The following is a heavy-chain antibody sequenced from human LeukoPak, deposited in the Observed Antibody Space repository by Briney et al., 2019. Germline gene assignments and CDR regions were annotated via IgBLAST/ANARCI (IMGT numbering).Heavy chain of an antibody. Sequence: GGSLRLSCAASGFTFSSYEMNWVRQAPGKGLEWVSYISSSGSTIYYADSVKGRFTISRDNAKNSLYLQMNSLRAEDTAVYYCATPPWSATGYWGRGTLVTVSS. CDR3: ATPPWSATGY. D-gene: IGHD3-3*01. CDR1: GFTFSSYE. V-gene: IGHV3-48*03. CDR2: ISSSGSTI. J-gene: IGHJ4*02.